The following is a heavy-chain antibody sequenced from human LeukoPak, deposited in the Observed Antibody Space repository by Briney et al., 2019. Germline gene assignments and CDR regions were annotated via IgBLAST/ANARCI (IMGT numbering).Heavy chain of an antibody. Sequence: PSETLSLTCTVSGVSISSYYWSWIRQPPGKGLEWIGYIYTSGSTNYNPSLKSRVTISVDTSKDQFSLKLSSVTAADTAVYYCARTLYYDFWSGYYYYMDVWGKGTTVTVSS. D-gene: IGHD3-3*01. CDR3: ARTLYYDFWSGYYYYMDV. CDR2: IYTSGST. CDR1: GVSISSYY. J-gene: IGHJ6*03. V-gene: IGHV4-4*09.